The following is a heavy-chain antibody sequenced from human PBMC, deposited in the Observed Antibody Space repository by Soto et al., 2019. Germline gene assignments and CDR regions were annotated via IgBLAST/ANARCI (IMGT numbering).Heavy chain of an antibody. CDR3: AREKTYYDILTGYYNRGYFDY. J-gene: IGHJ4*02. D-gene: IGHD3-9*01. CDR1: GDTFTSYA. Sequence: GASVTVSCKASGDTFTSYAMHGVRQAPRQRLEWMGWINAGNGNANYSQKFQGRVTITADESTSTAYMELSSLRSEDTAVYYCAREKTYYDILTGYYNRGYFDYWGQGTLVTVSS. CDR2: INAGNGNA. V-gene: IGHV1-3*01.